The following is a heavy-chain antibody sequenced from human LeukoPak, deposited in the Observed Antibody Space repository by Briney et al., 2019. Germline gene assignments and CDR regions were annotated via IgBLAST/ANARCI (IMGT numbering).Heavy chain of an antibody. D-gene: IGHD1-1*01. Sequence: GGSLRLSCAASGFTFSIYWMSWVRQAPGKGLEWVANIKEDGSDKYYVDSVKGRFTIYRDNAKNSLYLQMNSLTAEDTAVYYCARVDPIWNDSENWGQGTLVTVSS. CDR1: GFTFSIYW. J-gene: IGHJ4*02. CDR3: ARVDPIWNDSEN. V-gene: IGHV3-7*01. CDR2: IKEDGSDK.